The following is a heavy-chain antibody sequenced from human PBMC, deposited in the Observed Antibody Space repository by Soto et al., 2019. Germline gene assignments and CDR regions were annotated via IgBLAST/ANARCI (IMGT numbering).Heavy chain of an antibody. V-gene: IGHV1-18*01. Sequence: ASVKVSCKASGYTFTSYGISWVRQAPGQGLEWMGWISAYNGNTNYAQKLQGRVTMTTDTSTSTAYMELRSLRSDDTAVYYCARNTRDYGDENWFDPWGQGTLVTVSS. CDR2: ISAYNGNT. J-gene: IGHJ5*02. CDR1: GYTFTSYG. D-gene: IGHD4-17*01. CDR3: ARNTRDYGDENWFDP.